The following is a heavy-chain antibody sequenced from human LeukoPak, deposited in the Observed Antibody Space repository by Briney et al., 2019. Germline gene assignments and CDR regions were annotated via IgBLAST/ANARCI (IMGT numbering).Heavy chain of an antibody. CDR2: IYHSGTT. J-gene: IGHJ5*02. CDR1: GYSISSGYY. V-gene: IGHV4-38-2*02. D-gene: IGHD6-19*01. CDR3: ARGQARLAWFDP. Sequence: PSETLSLTCTVSGYSISSGYYWGWIRQPPGKGLEWIGTIYHSGTTYYNPSLKSRVTMSVDTSKNQFSLRLRSVTAADTAVYYCARGQARLAWFDPWGQGTLVTVSS.